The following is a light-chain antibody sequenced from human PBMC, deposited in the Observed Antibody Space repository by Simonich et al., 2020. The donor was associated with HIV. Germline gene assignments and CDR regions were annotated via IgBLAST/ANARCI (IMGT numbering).Light chain of an antibody. CDR2: AAS. CDR3: QQYYTIPRT. J-gene: IGKJ1*01. V-gene: IGKV1-NL1*01. Sequence: DIQMTQSPSSLSASVRDRVTITCRANQVISNSLTCYQQKPGKAPKLLLYAASRLESGVPSMFSGSGSGTEYTLTISNLQPEDFATYYCQQYYTIPRTFGQGTKVEIK. CDR1: QVISNS.